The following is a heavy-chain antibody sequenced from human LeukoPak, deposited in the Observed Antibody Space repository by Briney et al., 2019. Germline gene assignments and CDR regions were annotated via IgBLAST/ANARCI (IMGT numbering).Heavy chain of an antibody. Sequence: QAGGSLRLSCAASRFTFSSYAMHWVRQAPGKGLEYVSAISSNGGSTYYANSVKGRFTISRDNSKNTLYLQMGSLRAEDMAVYYCAKGDSTSLFDYWGQGTLVTVSS. CDR2: ISSNGGST. J-gene: IGHJ4*02. V-gene: IGHV3-64*01. CDR3: AKGDSTSLFDY. CDR1: RFTFSSYA. D-gene: IGHD2-21*02.